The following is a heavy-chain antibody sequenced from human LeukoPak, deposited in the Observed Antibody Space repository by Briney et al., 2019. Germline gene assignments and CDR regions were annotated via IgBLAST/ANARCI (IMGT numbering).Heavy chain of an antibody. J-gene: IGHJ4*02. V-gene: IGHV4-61*01. Sequence: SETLSLTCNVSGASVSSGSYYWSWIRQPPGKELEWIGYIYYSGSTSYNPSLKSRVTISVDTSKNQFSLKLSSVTAADTAVYYCARAEYYFDYWGQGTLVTVSS. CDR2: IYYSGST. CDR1: GASVSSGSYY. CDR3: ARAEYYFDY.